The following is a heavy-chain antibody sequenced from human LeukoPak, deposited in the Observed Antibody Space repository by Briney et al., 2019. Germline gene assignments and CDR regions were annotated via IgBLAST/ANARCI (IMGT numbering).Heavy chain of an antibody. J-gene: IGHJ4*02. CDR2: IRYDGSNK. CDR3: AKDFSPGELLLGFDY. V-gene: IGHV3-30*02. D-gene: IGHD1-26*01. Sequence: GGSLRLSCAASGFTVSSNYMSWVRQAPGKGLEWVAFIRYDGSNKYYADSVKGRFTISRDNSKNTLYLQMNSLRAEDTAVYYCAKDFSPGELLLGFDYWGQGTLVTVSS. CDR1: GFTVSSNY.